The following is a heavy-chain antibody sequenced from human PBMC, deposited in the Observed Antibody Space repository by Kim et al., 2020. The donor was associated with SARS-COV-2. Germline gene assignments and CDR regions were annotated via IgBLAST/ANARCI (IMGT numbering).Heavy chain of an antibody. CDR3: ARDLHMWPATANYGMDV. V-gene: IGHV3-11*01. CDR2: ISSSGSTI. CDR1: GFTFSDYY. D-gene: IGHD2-21*02. J-gene: IGHJ6*02. Sequence: GGSLRLSCAASGFTFSDYYMSWIRQAPGKGLEWVSYISSSGSTIYYADSVKGRFTISRDNAKNSLYLQMNSLRAEDTAVYYCARDLHMWPATANYGMDVWGQGTTVTVSS.